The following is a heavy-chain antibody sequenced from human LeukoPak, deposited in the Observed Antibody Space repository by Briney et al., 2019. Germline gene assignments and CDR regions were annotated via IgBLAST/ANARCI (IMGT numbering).Heavy chain of an antibody. CDR2: ISYDGSNK. Sequence: GGSPRLSCAASGFTFSSYGMHGVRQAPGKGLEWVAVISYDGSNKYYADSVKGRFTISRDNSKTTLYLQMNSLRAEDTAVYYCAKDTGLYFDYWGQGTLVTVSS. CDR3: AKDTGLYFDY. D-gene: IGHD1-14*01. CDR1: GFTFSSYG. J-gene: IGHJ4*02. V-gene: IGHV3-30*18.